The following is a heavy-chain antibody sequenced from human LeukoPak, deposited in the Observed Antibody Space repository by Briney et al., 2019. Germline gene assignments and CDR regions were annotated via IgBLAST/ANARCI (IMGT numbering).Heavy chain of an antibody. CDR3: ARVEAYDFWSGYYPGYYFDY. D-gene: IGHD3-3*01. Sequence: PGGSLRLSCAASGFTFSSYAMSWVRQAPGKGLEWVSAISGSGGSTYYADSVKGRFTISRDNSKNTLYLQMNSLRAEDTAVYYCARVEAYDFWSGYYPGYYFDYWGQGTLVTVSS. V-gene: IGHV3-23*01. J-gene: IGHJ4*02. CDR2: ISGSGGST. CDR1: GFTFSSYA.